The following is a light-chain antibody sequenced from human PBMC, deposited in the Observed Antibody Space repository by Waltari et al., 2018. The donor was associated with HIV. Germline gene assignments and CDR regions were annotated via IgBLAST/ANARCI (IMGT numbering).Light chain of an antibody. Sequence: DIQMTQSPSTLSASVGARVTITCRASQSISSWFAWYQQTPGKAPKLLIYKASSLESGVPSRFSGSGSGTEFTLTISRLQPDDFATYYRQQYNSYSTFGQGTKVEIK. V-gene: IGKV1-5*03. CDR3: QQYNSYST. CDR1: QSISSW. CDR2: KAS. J-gene: IGKJ1*01.